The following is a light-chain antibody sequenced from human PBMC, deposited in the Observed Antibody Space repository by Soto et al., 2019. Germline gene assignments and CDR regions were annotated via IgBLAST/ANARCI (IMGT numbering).Light chain of an antibody. CDR2: DTS. CDR3: QQYGTSEII. CDR1: QSVSNSY. V-gene: IGKV3-20*01. Sequence: EFVLTQSAGTLSWSPGERATLSCRASQSVSNSYVAWYQQKYGQAPRLLIYDTSSRVTGIPDRFSGSGYGTDFNLTISRLETEDFAVFYCQQYGTSEIIFGQGTRLEIK. J-gene: IGKJ5*01.